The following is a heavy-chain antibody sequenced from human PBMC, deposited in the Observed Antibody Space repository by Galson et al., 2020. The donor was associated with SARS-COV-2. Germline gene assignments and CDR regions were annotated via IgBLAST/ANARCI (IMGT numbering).Heavy chain of an antibody. CDR2: IYYSGST. CDR1: GGSISSSSYY. CDR3: ASPRIYYYGSGSPTYFDY. V-gene: IGHV4-39*01. J-gene: IGHJ4*02. Sequence: SETLSLTCTVSGGSISSSSYYWGWIRQPPGKGLEWIGSIYYSGSTYYNPSLKSRVTISVDTSKNQFYLKLSSVTAADTAVYYCASPRIYYYGSGSPTYFDYWGQGTLVTVSS. D-gene: IGHD3-10*01.